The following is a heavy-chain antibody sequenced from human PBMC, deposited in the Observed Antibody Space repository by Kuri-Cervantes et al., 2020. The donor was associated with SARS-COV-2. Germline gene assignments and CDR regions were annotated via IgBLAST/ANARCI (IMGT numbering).Heavy chain of an antibody. D-gene: IGHD3-10*01. J-gene: IGHJ5*02. V-gene: IGHV4/OR15-8*01. CDR1: GFTFSSYAM. CDR3: AREYVTMVRGALLA. Sequence: ESLKISCAASGFTFSSYAMSWVRQAPGKGLEWVGEIYHSGSTNYNPSLKSRVTISVDKSKNQFSLKLSSVTAADTAVYYCAREYVTMVRGALLAWGQGTLATVSS. CDR2: IYHSGST.